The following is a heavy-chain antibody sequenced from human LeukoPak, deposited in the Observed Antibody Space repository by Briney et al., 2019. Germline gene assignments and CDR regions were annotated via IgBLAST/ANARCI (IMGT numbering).Heavy chain of an antibody. CDR2: INPNSGGT. CDR1: GYTVTGYY. J-gene: IGHJ3*02. V-gene: IGHV1-2*02. D-gene: IGHD1-26*01. Sequence: GASVKVSCKSSGYTVTGYYMHWMRQAPGQGLELMGLINPNSGGTNYSQKFQDRVTMTRDTSISTAYMELIRLRTDDTAVDYCARALHKWEEDAFDIWGQGTMVTVSS. CDR3: ARALHKWEEDAFDI.